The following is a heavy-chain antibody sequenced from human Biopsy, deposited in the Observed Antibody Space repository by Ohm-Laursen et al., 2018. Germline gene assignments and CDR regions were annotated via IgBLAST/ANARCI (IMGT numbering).Heavy chain of an antibody. Sequence: SLRLSCAASGFTFSSYPINWVRQAPGKGLEWVSSITRDGFYMFYADSVKDRFTISRDYAKNLVSLEMNSLRVEDTAVSYCARGGADFHGTDSGGQGTLVSVSS. D-gene: IGHD3-3*01. CDR1: GFTFSSYP. CDR3: ARGGADFHGTDS. J-gene: IGHJ4*02. V-gene: IGHV3-21*06. CDR2: ITRDGFYM.